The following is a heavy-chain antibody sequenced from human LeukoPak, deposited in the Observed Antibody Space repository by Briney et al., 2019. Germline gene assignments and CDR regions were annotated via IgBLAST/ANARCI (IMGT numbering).Heavy chain of an antibody. V-gene: IGHV1-2*04. Sequence: ASVKVSCKASGYTFTGYYMLWVRQAPGQGLEWMGWINPNSGGTNYAQKLQGWVTMTMNTSTSTAYMELSRLRSDDTAVYYCARDGAWTGYPSGGDYWGQGTLVTVSS. D-gene: IGHD3/OR15-3a*01. J-gene: IGHJ4*02. CDR3: ARDGAWTGYPSGGDY. CDR2: INPNSGGT. CDR1: GYTFTGYY.